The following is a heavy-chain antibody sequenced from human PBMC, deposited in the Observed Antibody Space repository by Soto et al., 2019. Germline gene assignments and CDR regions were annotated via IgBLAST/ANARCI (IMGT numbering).Heavy chain of an antibody. CDR3: ARDGAVPSGSIY. CDR2: IKQDGSEK. D-gene: IGHD2-2*01. J-gene: IGHJ4*02. CDR1: GVTFSSYW. V-gene: IGHV3-7*01. Sequence: GGSLRLSCTASGVTFSSYWMSWVRQAPGKGLEWVANIKQDGSEKYYVDSVKGRFTISRDNAKNSLYLQMNSLRAEDTAVYYCARDGAVPSGSIYWGQGTLVTVSS.